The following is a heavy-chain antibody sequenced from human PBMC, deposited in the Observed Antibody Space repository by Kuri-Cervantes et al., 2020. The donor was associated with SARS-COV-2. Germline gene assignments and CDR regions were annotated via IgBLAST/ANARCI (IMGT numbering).Heavy chain of an antibody. Sequence: LSLTCAASGFTFSSYAMSWVRQAPGKGLEWVSAISGSGGSTYYADSVKGRFTISRDKSKNTLYLQKNSLRAEDTAVYYCAKSGYSSSSYYYYYGMDVWGQGTTVTVSS. D-gene: IGHD6-6*01. CDR3: AKSGYSSSSYYYYYGMDV. V-gene: IGHV3-23*01. CDR2: ISGSGGST. CDR1: GFTFSSYA. J-gene: IGHJ6*02.